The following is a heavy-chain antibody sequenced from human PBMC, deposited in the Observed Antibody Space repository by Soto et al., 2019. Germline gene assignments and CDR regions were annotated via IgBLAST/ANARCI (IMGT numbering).Heavy chain of an antibody. J-gene: IGHJ6*03. CDR2: IWYDGSNK. CDR1: GFTFSSYG. V-gene: IGHV3-33*01. Sequence: PGGSLRLSCAASGFTFSSYGMHWVRQAPGKGLEWVAVIWYDGSNKYYADSVKGRFTISRDNSKNTLYLQMNSLRAEDTAVYYCARDFVRFLNPSYYMDVWGKGTTVTVSS. CDR3: ARDFVRFLNPSYYMDV. D-gene: IGHD3-16*01.